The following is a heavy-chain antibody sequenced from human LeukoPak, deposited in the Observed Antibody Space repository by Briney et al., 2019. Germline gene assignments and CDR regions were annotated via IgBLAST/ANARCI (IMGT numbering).Heavy chain of an antibody. V-gene: IGHV3-48*04. D-gene: IGHD2-2*01. J-gene: IGHJ4*02. CDR2: ISSSSSTI. CDR1: GFTFSSYS. CDR3: ARDLEYCSSTSCYN. Sequence: GGSLRLSCAASGFTFSSYSMNWVRQAPGKGLEWVSYISSSSSTIYYADSVKGRFTISRDNAKNSLYLQMNSLRAEDTAVYYCARDLEYCSSTSCYNWGQGTVVTVSS.